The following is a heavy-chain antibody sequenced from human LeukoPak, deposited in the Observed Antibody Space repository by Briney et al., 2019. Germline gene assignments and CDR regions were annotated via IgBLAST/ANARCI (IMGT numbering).Heavy chain of an antibody. CDR1: GFIVSSNY. Sequence: GGSLRLSCAASGFIVSSNYMSWVRQAPGKGLEWVSVIYTGGSTYYADSVKGRFTISRDNSKNTLYLQMNSLRAEDTAVYYCARSDSSGWYAYFDYWGQGTLVTVSS. D-gene: IGHD6-19*01. J-gene: IGHJ4*02. CDR2: IYTGGST. V-gene: IGHV3-53*01. CDR3: ARSDSSGWYAYFDY.